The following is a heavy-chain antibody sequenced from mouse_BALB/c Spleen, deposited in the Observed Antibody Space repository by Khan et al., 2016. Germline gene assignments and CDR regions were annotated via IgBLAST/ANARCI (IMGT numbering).Heavy chain of an antibody. Sequence: QVQLKQSGAELMKPGASVKISCKATGYTFSRYWIEWVKERPGHGLAWIGEIIPGTGSTNYNEKLKGKATFTAETSSNTAYIQLSSLTSEDSAVYYCARVAYWGRGTLFTVSA. CDR2: IIPGTGST. CDR1: GYTFSRYW. J-gene: IGHJ3*01. CDR3: ARVAY. V-gene: IGHV1-9*01.